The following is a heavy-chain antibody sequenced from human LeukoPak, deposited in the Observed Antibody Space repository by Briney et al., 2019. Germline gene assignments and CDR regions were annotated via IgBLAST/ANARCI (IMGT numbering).Heavy chain of an antibody. CDR3: AKSFVYEYYMDV. Sequence: GGSLRLSCATSGFTFSPFWIHWVRQAPGKGLEWVSAISGSGGSTYYTDSVKGRFTISRDNSKNTLYLQMNSLRAEDTAVYYCAKSFVYEYYMDVWGKGTTVTISS. V-gene: IGHV3-23*01. D-gene: IGHD2/OR15-2a*01. CDR2: ISGSGGST. CDR1: GFTFSPFW. J-gene: IGHJ6*03.